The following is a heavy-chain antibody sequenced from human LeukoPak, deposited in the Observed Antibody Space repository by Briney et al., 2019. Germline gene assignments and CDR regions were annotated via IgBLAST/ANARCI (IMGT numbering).Heavy chain of an antibody. D-gene: IGHD3-22*01. CDR2: INHRGST. CDR3: ARFNYYDSSGYPGSLDAFDI. V-gene: IGHV4-34*01. Sequence: SETLSLTCAVYGGSFSSYYWSWIRQPPGKGLEWIGEINHRGSTNYKPSLKSRVTISVDTSKNQFSLKLSSVTAADTAVYYCARFNYYDSSGYPGSLDAFDIWGQGTMVTVSS. CDR1: GGSFSSYY. J-gene: IGHJ3*02.